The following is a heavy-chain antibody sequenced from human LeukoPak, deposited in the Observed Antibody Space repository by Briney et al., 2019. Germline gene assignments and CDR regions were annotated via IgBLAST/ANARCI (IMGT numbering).Heavy chain of an antibody. CDR2: ISAYNGNT. J-gene: IGHJ6*03. Sequence: ASDDVSCKDSGYSLTSYGISWVRPPPGQGLEWMGWISAYNGNTNYAQKLQGRVTMTTDTSTSTAYMELRSLRSDDTAVYYRARGIVGATGYYYYYMDVWGKGTTVTVSS. CDR3: ARGIVGATGYYYYYMDV. V-gene: IGHV1-18*01. D-gene: IGHD1-26*01. CDR1: GYSLTSYG.